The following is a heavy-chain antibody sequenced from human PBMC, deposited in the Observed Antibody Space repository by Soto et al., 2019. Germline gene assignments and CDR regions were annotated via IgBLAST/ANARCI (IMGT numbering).Heavy chain of an antibody. CDR3: ARGGIAARKTLDY. CDR2: INPNSGVT. Sequence: GASVKVSCKASGYTFTGYCMHWVRQAPGQGLEWMGWINPNSGVTNYAQKFQGRVTMTRDTSISTAYMELSRLRSDDTAVYYCARGGIAARKTLDYWGQGTLVTVSS. V-gene: IGHV1-2*02. D-gene: IGHD6-6*01. J-gene: IGHJ4*02. CDR1: GYTFTGYC.